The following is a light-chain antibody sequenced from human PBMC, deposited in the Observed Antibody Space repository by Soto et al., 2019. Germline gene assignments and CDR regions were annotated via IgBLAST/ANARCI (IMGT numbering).Light chain of an antibody. Sequence: QSALTQSASVSGSPGQSITIYCTGTSSDIGGYNYVSWYQQHPDKAPKLMIFEVSNRPSGVSNRFSGSKSGNTASLTISGLLPEDEADYYCSSYTTSSTAAFGAGTKLTVL. V-gene: IGLV2-14*01. CDR1: SSDIGGYNY. CDR3: SSYTTSSTAA. J-gene: IGLJ2*01. CDR2: EVS.